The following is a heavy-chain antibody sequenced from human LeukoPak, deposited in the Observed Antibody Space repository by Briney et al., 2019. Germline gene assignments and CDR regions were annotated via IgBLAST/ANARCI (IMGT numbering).Heavy chain of an antibody. CDR3: ARSDSGSYYSPPYYYYGMDV. CDR1: GGSISSYY. D-gene: IGHD3-10*01. Sequence: PSETLSLTCTVSGGSISSYYWSWLRQPPGKGLEWIGYIYYSGSTNYNPSLKSRVTISVDTSKNQFSLKLSSVTAADTAVYYCARSDSGSYYSPPYYYYGMDVWGKGTTVTVSS. J-gene: IGHJ6*04. CDR2: IYYSGST. V-gene: IGHV4-59*01.